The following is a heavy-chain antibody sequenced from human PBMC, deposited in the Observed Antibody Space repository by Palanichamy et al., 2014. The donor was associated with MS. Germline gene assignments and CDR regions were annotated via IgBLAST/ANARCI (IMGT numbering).Heavy chain of an antibody. CDR1: GYSFTNYW. D-gene: IGHD6-6*01. V-gene: IGHV5-51*03. Sequence: EVQLVQSGAEVKKPGESLKISCKASGYSFTNYWIGWVRQMPGKGLEWMGIIYPGDSETRYSPSFEGQVTISADKSISTAYLQWSSLKASDTAMYYRARVKYNISSHWFDPWGQGTLVTVSS. CDR2: IYPGDSET. J-gene: IGHJ5*02. CDR3: ARVKYNISSHWFDP.